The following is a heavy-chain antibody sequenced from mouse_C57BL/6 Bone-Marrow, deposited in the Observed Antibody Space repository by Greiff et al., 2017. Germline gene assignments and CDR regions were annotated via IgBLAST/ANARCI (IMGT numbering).Heavy chain of an antibody. CDR2: IDPSDSYT. J-gene: IGHJ3*01. V-gene: IGHV1-69*01. CDR3: ARDYYGSSFWFAY. Sequence: QVQLQQPGAELVMPGASVKLSCKASGYTFTSYWMHWVKQRPGQGLEWIGEIDPSDSYTNYNQKFKGKSTLTVDKSSSTAYMQLSSLTSEDSAVYYWARDYYGSSFWFAYWGQGTLVTVSA. D-gene: IGHD1-1*01. CDR1: GYTFTSYW.